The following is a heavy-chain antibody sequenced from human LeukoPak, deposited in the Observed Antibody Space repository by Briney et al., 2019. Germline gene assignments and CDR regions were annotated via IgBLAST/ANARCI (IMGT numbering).Heavy chain of an antibody. CDR3: ASLGSSSGWYWGNWFDP. J-gene: IGHJ5*02. Sequence: PGRSLRLSCAASGFTFSSYAMSWVRQAPGKGLEWVSAISGSGGSTYYADSVKGRFTISRDNSKNTLYLQMNSLRAEDTAVYYCASLGSSSGWYWGNWFDPWGQGSLVTVCS. CDR1: GFTFSSYA. CDR2: ISGSGGST. V-gene: IGHV3-23*01. D-gene: IGHD6-19*01.